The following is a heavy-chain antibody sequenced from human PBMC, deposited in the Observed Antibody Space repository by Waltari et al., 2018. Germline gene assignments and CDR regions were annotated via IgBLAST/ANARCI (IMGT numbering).Heavy chain of an antibody. D-gene: IGHD5-18*01. J-gene: IGHJ3*02. Sequence: QVQLQASGPGLVKPSETLSLTCSVPGGAMGGVYWSWIRQPPGKGLEWIAYIHDSGTANYNPSLKSRVTILIETSKSQFSLQVTSVTAADTAVYYCARVPQYTYRAFDIWGQGTMVTVSS. CDR1: GGAMGGVY. CDR3: ARVPQYTYRAFDI. CDR2: IHDSGTA. V-gene: IGHV4-59*01.